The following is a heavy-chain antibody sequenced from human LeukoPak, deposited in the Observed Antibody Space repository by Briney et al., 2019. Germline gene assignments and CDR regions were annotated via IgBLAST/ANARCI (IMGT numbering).Heavy chain of an antibody. V-gene: IGHV3-23*01. Sequence: PGGSLRLSCATSGFMFSSYGMNWVRQAPGKGLEWVSTISASGDDTYYADSVKGRFTISRDNFKNTLYLQMNSLRAEDTAVYYCVKDRDWNDDDDAFDIWGQGTMVTVSS. J-gene: IGHJ3*02. CDR1: GFMFSSYG. CDR2: ISASGDDT. D-gene: IGHD1-1*01. CDR3: VKDRDWNDDDDAFDI.